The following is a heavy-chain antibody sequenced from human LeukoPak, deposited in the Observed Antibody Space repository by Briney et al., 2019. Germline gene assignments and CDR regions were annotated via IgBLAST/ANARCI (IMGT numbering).Heavy chain of an antibody. D-gene: IGHD6-13*01. Sequence: SETLSLTCTVSGASIRHYYWSWIRQPAAKVLEWIGRIDPSGSTNYNPSLKSRVTMSIDTSKNQFALKLNSVTAADTAVYYCAKEGAAPGPDFDYWGQGTLVIVSS. CDR1: GASIRHYY. J-gene: IGHJ4*02. V-gene: IGHV4-4*07. CDR3: AKEGAAPGPDFDY. CDR2: IDPSGST.